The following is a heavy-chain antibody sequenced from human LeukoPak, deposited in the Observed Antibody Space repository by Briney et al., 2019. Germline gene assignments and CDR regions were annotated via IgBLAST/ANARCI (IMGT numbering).Heavy chain of an antibody. CDR1: GGSISSSSHY. CDR3: ARRNSGWPFDW. CDR2: IFSSGTT. D-gene: IGHD6-19*01. V-gene: IGHV4-39*01. Sequence: ETQSLTCSVSGGSISSSSHYWGWIRQAPGKGLEWIGHIFSSGTTYYNPSLQSRVTISADTSKDQFSLKVNSVSAADTAVYYCARRNSGWPFDWWGPGSLVSVSS. J-gene: IGHJ4*02.